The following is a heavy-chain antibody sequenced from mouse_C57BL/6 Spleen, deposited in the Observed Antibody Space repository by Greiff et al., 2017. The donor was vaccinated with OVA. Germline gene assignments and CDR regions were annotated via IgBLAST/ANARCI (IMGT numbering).Heavy chain of an antibody. CDR1: GYSITSGYY. V-gene: IGHV3-6*01. D-gene: IGHD2-2*01. CDR3: ARVYGYDGHAMDY. Sequence: DVQLQESGPGLVKPSQSLSLTCSVTGYSITSGYYWNWIRQFPGNKLEWMGYISYDGSNNYNPSLKNRISITRDTSKNQFFLKLNSVTTEDTATYYCARVYGYDGHAMDYWGQGTSVTVSS. J-gene: IGHJ4*01. CDR2: ISYDGSN.